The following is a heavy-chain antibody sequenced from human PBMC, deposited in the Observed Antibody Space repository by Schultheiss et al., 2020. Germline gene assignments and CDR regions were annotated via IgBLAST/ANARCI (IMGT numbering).Heavy chain of an antibody. CDR2: IYTSGST. Sequence: SETLSLTCTVSGGSISSYYWSWIRQPAGKGLEWIGRIYTSGSTNYNPSLKSRVTISVDTSKNQFSLKLSSVTAADTAVYYCARGYGDYDSSQQILKWFDPWGQGTLVTVSS. V-gene: IGHV4-4*07. D-gene: IGHD4-17*01. CDR1: GGSISSYY. J-gene: IGHJ5*02. CDR3: ARGYGDYDSSQQILKWFDP.